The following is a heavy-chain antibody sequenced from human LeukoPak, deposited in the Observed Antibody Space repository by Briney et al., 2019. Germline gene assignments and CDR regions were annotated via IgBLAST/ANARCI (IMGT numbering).Heavy chain of an antibody. Sequence: PGGSLRLSCAASGFTFSDYYMSWIRQAPGKGLEWVSYISSSGSTIYYADSVKGRFTISRDNAKNSLYLQMSSLRAEDTAVYYCARDRYSGYDSYAFDIWGQGTMVTVSS. V-gene: IGHV3-11*01. J-gene: IGHJ3*02. D-gene: IGHD5-12*01. CDR2: ISSSGSTI. CDR1: GFTFSDYY. CDR3: ARDRYSGYDSYAFDI.